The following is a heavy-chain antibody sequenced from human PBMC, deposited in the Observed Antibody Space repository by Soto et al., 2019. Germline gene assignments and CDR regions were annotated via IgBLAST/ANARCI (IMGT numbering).Heavy chain of an antibody. J-gene: IGHJ5*02. CDR1: GYTFTSYG. V-gene: IGHV1-18*01. D-gene: IGHD2-15*01. CDR2: ISAYKGNT. CDR3: ARDSRSGGRSMFDP. Sequence: ASVKVSCKASGYTFTSYGISWVRQAPGQGLEWMGWISAYKGNTNYAQKLQGRVTMNTDTSTSTAYMEMRSLRSDDTAVYYCARDSRSGGRSMFDPWGQGTLVTVSS.